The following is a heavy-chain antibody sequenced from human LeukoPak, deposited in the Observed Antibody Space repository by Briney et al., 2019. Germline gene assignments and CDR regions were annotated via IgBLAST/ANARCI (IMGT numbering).Heavy chain of an antibody. CDR2: INPNSGGT. D-gene: IGHD3-9*01. CDR3: ARAGGDILTGPYYYYMDV. J-gene: IGHJ6*03. CDR1: GYTFTGYY. Sequence: ASVRVSCKASGYTFTGYYMHWVRQAPGQGLEWMGWINPNSGGTNYAQKFQGRVTMTRDTSISTAYMELSRLRSDGTAVYYCARAGGDILTGPYYYYMDVWGKGTTVTVSS. V-gene: IGHV1-2*02.